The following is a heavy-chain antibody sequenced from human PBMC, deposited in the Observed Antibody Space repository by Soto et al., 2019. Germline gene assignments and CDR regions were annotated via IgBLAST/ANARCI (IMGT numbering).Heavy chain of an antibody. D-gene: IGHD3-22*01. Sequence: ASVKVSCKASGYTFTSYGISWVRQAPGQGLEWMGWISAYNGNTNYAQKLQGRVTMTTDTSTSTAYMELRSLRSDDTVVYYCARDPDGSSGYYYFRSPARYWGQGTLVTVCS. CDR2: ISAYNGNT. CDR3: ARDPDGSSGYYYFRSPARY. V-gene: IGHV1-18*04. CDR1: GYTFTSYG. J-gene: IGHJ4*02.